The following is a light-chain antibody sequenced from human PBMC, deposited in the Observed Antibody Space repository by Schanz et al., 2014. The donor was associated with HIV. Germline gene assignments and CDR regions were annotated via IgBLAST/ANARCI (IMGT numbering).Light chain of an antibody. J-gene: IGKJ4*01. V-gene: IGKV3-20*01. CDR3: QQYGSSPALT. CDR2: GAS. CDR1: QSVSSN. Sequence: EIVMTQSPATLSVSPGERATLSCRASQSVSSNLAWYQQKPGQAPRLLIYGASSRATGIPDRFSGSGSGTEFTLTISRLEPEDFAVYYCQQYGSSPALTFGGGTKVEIK.